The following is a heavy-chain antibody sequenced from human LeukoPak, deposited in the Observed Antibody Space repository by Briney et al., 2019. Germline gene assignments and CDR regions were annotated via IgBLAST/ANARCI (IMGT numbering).Heavy chain of an antibody. Sequence: GASVKVSCKASGYTFTSYYMHWVRQAPGQGLEWMGMIKPSGGGTSYAPEFQGRVTMTRDTSTSTVFMGLSSLRSEDTAIYYCARTLWDQPDDGFDIWGQGTTVTVSS. J-gene: IGHJ3*02. CDR2: IKPSGGGT. V-gene: IGHV1-46*01. D-gene: IGHD3-16*01. CDR1: GYTFTSYY. CDR3: ARTLWDQPDDGFDI.